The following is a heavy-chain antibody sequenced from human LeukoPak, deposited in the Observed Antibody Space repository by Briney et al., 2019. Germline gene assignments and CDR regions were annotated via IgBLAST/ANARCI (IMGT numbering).Heavy chain of an antibody. J-gene: IGHJ5*02. D-gene: IGHD6-19*01. CDR3: ARDFVAVPGINWFDP. Sequence: SETLSLTCTVSGGSISSSSYYWGWIRQPPGKGLEWIGSIYYSGSTNYNPSLKSRVTMSVDTSNNQFSLKLSSVTAADTAVYYCARDFVAVPGINWFDPWGQGTLVTVSS. V-gene: IGHV4-39*07. CDR1: GGSISSSSYY. CDR2: IYYSGST.